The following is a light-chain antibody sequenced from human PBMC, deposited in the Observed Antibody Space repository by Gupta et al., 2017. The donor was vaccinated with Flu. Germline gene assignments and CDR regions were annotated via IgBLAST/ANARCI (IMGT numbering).Light chain of an antibody. CDR1: HRISGY. V-gene: IGKV1-5*03. CDR2: KTS. J-gene: IGKJ2*01. Sequence: DIQMTHSPSTLSASVGDRVTITCRTSHRISGYLTWYQQKPGGAPNLLIFKTSTLKAGVPSRFSGSGSGTEFTLTISSLQADDVAIYYCQHYGSYSGTFGQGTKLEIK. CDR3: QHYGSYSGT.